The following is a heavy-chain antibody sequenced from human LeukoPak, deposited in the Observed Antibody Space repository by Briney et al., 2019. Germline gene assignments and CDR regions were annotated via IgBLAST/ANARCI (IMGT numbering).Heavy chain of an antibody. J-gene: IGHJ1*01. Sequence: GGSLRLSCAASGLTFSSYAMSWVRQAPGKGLEWVSAISGSGGSTYYADSVKGRFTISRDNSKNTPYLQMNSLRAEDTAVYYCAKGYRYDSSGYYSAEYFQHWGQGTLVTVSS. V-gene: IGHV3-23*01. CDR3: AKGYRYDSSGYYSAEYFQH. CDR2: ISGSGGST. D-gene: IGHD3-22*01. CDR1: GLTFSSYA.